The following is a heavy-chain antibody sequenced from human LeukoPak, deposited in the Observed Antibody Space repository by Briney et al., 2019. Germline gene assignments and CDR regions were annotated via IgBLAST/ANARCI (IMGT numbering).Heavy chain of an antibody. CDR3: AKGVTYYYDSSPSNYMDV. J-gene: IGHJ6*03. V-gene: IGHV3-30*02. CDR2: IRYDGSNK. CDR1: GFTFSSYG. D-gene: IGHD3-22*01. Sequence: GGSLRLSCAASGFTFSSYGMHWVRQAPGKGLEWVAFIRYDGSNKYYADSVKGRFTISRDNSKNTLYLQMNSLRAEDTAVYYCAKGVTYYYDSSPSNYMDVWGKGTTVTVSS.